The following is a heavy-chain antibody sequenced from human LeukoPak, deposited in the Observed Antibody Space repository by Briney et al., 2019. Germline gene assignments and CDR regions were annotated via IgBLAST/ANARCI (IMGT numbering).Heavy chain of an antibody. V-gene: IGHV4-4*07. CDR2: VYNSGTT. CDR1: GGSISSYY. CDR3: ATDSKY. Sequence: PSETLSLTCTVSGGSISSYYWSWIRQPAGKGLEWIGRVYNSGTTNYNPSLKSRVTMSVDTSKNQFSLRLTSVTAADTAVYYCATDSKYWGQGTLVTVSS. J-gene: IGHJ4*02.